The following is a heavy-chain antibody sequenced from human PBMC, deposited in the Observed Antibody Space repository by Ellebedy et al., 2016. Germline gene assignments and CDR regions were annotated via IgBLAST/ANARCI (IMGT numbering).Heavy chain of an antibody. V-gene: IGHV1-69*13. CDR3: ATHTMMVVAGSSYFDV. D-gene: IGHD3-22*01. J-gene: IGHJ2*01. Sequence: SVKVSCKASGGIFSSYSISWVRQAPGQGLEWMGGIIPVFGTPDYAQRFQDRVTLSADAATNPAYLELSSLKSDDTAVYYCATHTMMVVAGSSYFDVWGHGTPVSVSS. CDR1: GGIFSSYS. CDR2: IIPVFGTP.